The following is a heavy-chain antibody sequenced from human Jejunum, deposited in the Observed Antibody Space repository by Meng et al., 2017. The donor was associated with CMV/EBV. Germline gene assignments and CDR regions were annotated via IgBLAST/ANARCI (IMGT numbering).Heavy chain of an antibody. CDR1: GFTFSPCW. V-gene: IGHV3-7*01. Sequence: SCAASGFTFSPCWLTWVRRAPGTGLEWVANIKQDGSEKYYVDSVKGRFTISRDNAKNSLFLQMNSLRAEDTAMYYCARNARGSGYWGQGTLVTVSS. CDR2: IKQDGSEK. D-gene: IGHD3-10*01. CDR3: ARNARGSGY. J-gene: IGHJ4*02.